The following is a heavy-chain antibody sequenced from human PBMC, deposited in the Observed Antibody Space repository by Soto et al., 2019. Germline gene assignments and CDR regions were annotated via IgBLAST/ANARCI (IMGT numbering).Heavy chain of an antibody. Sequence: QVQLVQSGAEVKNPGASVKVSCKASGYRFTSCGIGWVRQAPGQGLEWMGWINDYNGNTNYAQNLQGRVTLTTDTSTSTAYMELRSLRSNDTAVYYCAMVDVYVTPSPQDVWGQGTTVTVSS. CDR3: AMVDVYVTPSPQDV. CDR1: GYRFTSCG. CDR2: INDYNGNT. V-gene: IGHV1-18*01. J-gene: IGHJ6*02. D-gene: IGHD3-16*01.